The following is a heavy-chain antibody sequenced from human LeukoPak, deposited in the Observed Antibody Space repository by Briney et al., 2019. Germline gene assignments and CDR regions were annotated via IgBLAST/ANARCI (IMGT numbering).Heavy chain of an antibody. D-gene: IGHD3-9*01. Sequence: GGSLRLSCAASGFTFSGSAMHWVRQASGKGLEWVGRIRSKANSYATAYAASVKGRFTISRDDSKNTAYLQMNSLKAEDTAVYYCTRDQRYFDWGSWFGPWGQGALVTVSS. V-gene: IGHV3-73*01. CDR2: IRSKANSYAT. CDR3: TRDQRYFDWGSWFGP. CDR1: GFTFSGSA. J-gene: IGHJ5*02.